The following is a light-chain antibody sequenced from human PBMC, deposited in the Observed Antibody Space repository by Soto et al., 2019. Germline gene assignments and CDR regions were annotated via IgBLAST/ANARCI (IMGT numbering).Light chain of an antibody. J-gene: IGKJ5*01. CDR2: AAS. V-gene: IGKV1-39*01. CDR1: QSISSY. CDR3: HQSDRTRTIT. Sequence: DVEMTQSPSSLSASVGDRATITCRASQSISSYLNWYQQKPGKAPKLLIYAASSLQSGVPSRFSGSGSGTDFAVTISSLQPEDFATYYCHQSDRTRTITFGQGTRLEIK.